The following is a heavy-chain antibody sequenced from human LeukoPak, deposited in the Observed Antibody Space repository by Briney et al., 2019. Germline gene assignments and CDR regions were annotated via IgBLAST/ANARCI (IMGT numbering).Heavy chain of an antibody. CDR1: GGSIRSGDYY. Sequence: PSQTPSVTCTVSGGSIRSGDYYSRWIRQPPGKGLAWIGYIYYSGSTYYNPSLKSRVTISVDTSTNKFSLILRSVTAAVTTAKYCARDLTIFGVDTAGAFDIWGQGTMVTVSS. V-gene: IGHV4-30-4*08. J-gene: IGHJ3*02. CDR3: ARDLTIFGVDTAGAFDI. D-gene: IGHD3-3*01. CDR2: IYYSGST.